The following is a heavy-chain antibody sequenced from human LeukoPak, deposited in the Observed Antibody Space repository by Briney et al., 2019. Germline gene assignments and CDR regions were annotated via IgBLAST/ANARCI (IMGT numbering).Heavy chain of an antibody. V-gene: IGHV3-11*01. D-gene: IGHD3-10*01. Sequence: GSLRLSCAASGLTFSDYYMSWIRQAPGKGLEWVSYISSSGSTIYYADSVKGRFTISRDNAKNSLYLQMNSLRAEDTAVYYCARCYGSGSYYRHWGQGTLVTVSS. CDR1: GLTFSDYY. J-gene: IGHJ4*02. CDR3: ARCYGSGSYYRH. CDR2: ISSSGSTI.